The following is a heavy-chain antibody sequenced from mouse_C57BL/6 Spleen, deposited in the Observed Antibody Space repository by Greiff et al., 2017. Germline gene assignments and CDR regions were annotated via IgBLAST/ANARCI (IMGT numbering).Heavy chain of an antibody. D-gene: IGHD1-1*01. CDR3: AREDYGSSFAY. CDR2: ISYSGST. Sequence: VQLKESGPGMVKPSQSLSLTCTVTGYSITSGYDWHWIRHFPGNKLEWMGYISYSGSTNYNPSLKSRISITHDTSKNHFFLKLNSVTTEDTATYYCAREDYGSSFAYWGQGTLVTVSA. CDR1: GYSITSGYD. J-gene: IGHJ3*01. V-gene: IGHV3-1*01.